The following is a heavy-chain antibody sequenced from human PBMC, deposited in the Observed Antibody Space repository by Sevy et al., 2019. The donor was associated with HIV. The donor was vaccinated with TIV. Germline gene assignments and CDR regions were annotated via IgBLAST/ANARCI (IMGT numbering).Heavy chain of an antibody. J-gene: IGHJ4*02. V-gene: IGHV3-74*01. D-gene: IGHD1-1*01. Sequence: GGSLRLSCAASGFTFSSSWMHWVRQVPGKGLVWVSRTNSDGGSLSYADSVKGRFTISRDNAKKTLYLQMNSLRAEDTAMYFCARGTRGTFDSWGQGALVTVSS. CDR1: GFTFSSSW. CDR2: TNSDGGSL. CDR3: ARGTRGTFDS.